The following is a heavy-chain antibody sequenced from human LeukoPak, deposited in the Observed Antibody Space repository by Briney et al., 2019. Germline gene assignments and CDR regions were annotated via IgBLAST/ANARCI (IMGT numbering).Heavy chain of an antibody. V-gene: IGHV4-34*01. J-gene: IGHJ4*02. CDR3: ASGPSHGGKYRGFFDH. Sequence: SETLSLTCAVYGESFSGYYWSWIRHPPGKGLEWIGEINQSGTTNYSPSLKSRVSISVDPSKNQFSLRLNSVNAADTAVYFCASGPSHGGKYRGFFDHWGQGTLVTVSS. CDR1: GESFSGYY. CDR2: INQSGTT. D-gene: IGHD4-23*01.